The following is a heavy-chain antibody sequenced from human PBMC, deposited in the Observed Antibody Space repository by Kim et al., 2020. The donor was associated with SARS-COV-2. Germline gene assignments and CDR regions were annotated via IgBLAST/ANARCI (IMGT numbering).Heavy chain of an antibody. CDR3: ARDFVLRPHPRNYYYYGMDV. V-gene: IGHV3-53*01. Sequence: GGSLRLSCAASGFTVSSNYMSWVRQAPGKGLEWVSVIYSGGSTYYADSVKGRFTISRDNSKNTLYLQMNSLRAEDTAVYYCARDFVLRPHPRNYYYYGMDVWGQGTTVTVSS. J-gene: IGHJ6*02. CDR2: IYSGGST. CDR1: GFTVSSNY. D-gene: IGHD3-3*01.